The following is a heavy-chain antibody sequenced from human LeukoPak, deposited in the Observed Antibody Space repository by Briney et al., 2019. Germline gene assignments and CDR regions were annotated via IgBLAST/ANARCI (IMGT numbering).Heavy chain of an antibody. Sequence: PGGSLRLPCAASGFTFSSYAMSWVRQAPGKGLEWVSSINSGSTYTYYTESVKGRFTVSRDNAKNSLFLQMNSLRAEDTAIYYCARSLTTLTYEGYWGQGTLVTVSS. J-gene: IGHJ4*02. CDR2: INSGSTYT. CDR1: GFTFSSYA. CDR3: ARSLTTLTYEGY. D-gene: IGHD1-1*01. V-gene: IGHV3-21*01.